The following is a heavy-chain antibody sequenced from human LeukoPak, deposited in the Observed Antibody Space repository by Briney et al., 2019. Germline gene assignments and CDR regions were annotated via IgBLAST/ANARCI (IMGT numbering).Heavy chain of an antibody. CDR2: VSAYNGNT. CDR1: GYTFVDYG. V-gene: IGHV1-18*01. Sequence: ASVTVSCKASGYTFVDYGFSWVRQAPGQGLEWMGWVSAYNGNTAYAQKLQGRVTMTTDASTSTAYMELRSLRSDDTDVYYCARDLMVRGRGYYMDVWGKGTTVTVSS. CDR3: ARDLMVRGRGYYMDV. J-gene: IGHJ6*03. D-gene: IGHD3-10*01.